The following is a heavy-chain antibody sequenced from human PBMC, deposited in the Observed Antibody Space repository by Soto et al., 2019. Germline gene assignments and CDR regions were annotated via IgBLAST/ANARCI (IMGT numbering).Heavy chain of an antibody. Sequence: GESLKISCKGSGYSFTSYWIGWVRQMPGKGLEWMGIIYPGDSDTRYSPSFQGQVTISADKSISTAYLQWSSLKASDTAMYYCARSPSCSSTSCYFDYWGQGTLVTVS. V-gene: IGHV5-51*01. CDR3: ARSPSCSSTSCYFDY. J-gene: IGHJ4*02. CDR2: IYPGDSDT. CDR1: GYSFTSYW. D-gene: IGHD2-2*01.